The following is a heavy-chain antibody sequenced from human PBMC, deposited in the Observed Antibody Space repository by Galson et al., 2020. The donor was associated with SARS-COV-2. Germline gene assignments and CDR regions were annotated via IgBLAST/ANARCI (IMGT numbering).Heavy chain of an antibody. CDR1: GFTFDDYA. CDR3: AKESGQWLSCLVEFDY. V-gene: IGHV3-9*01. CDR2: ISWNSGSI. D-gene: IGHD6-19*01. J-gene: IGHJ4*02. Sequence: GGSLRLSCAASGFTFDDYAMHWVRQAPGKGLELVSGISWNSGSIGYADSVKGRFTISRDNAKNSLYLQMNSLRAEDTALYYCAKESGQWLSCLVEFDYWCQGTLVTVSS.